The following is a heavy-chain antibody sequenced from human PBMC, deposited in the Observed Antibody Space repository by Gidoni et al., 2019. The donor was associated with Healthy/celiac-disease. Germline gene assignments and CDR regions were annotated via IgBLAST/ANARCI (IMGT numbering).Heavy chain of an antibody. V-gene: IGHV3-13*01. D-gene: IGHD5-18*01. J-gene: IGHJ4*02. CDR2: IGTAGDT. Sequence: EVQLVESGGGLVQPGGSLRLSCAASGFTFSSYDMHWVRQATGKGLEWVLAIGTAGDTYYPGSVKGRFTISRENAKNSLYLQMNSLRAGDTAVYYCARGRGYSYGLPDYWGQGTLVTVSS. CDR1: GFTFSSYD. CDR3: ARGRGYSYGLPDY.